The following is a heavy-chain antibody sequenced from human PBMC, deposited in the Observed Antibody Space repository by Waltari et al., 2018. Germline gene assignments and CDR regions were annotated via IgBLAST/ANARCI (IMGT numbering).Heavy chain of an antibody. D-gene: IGHD3-10*01. CDR3: ARLWFGVFDY. CDR1: GGSFSGYY. J-gene: IGHJ4*02. CDR2: INHSGST. V-gene: IGHV4-34*01. Sequence: QVQLQQWGAGLLKPSETLSLTCAVYGGSFSGYYWSWIRQPPGKGLEWIGEINHSGSTNYNPSLKSRVTISVDTSKNQFSLKLSSVTAADTAVYYCARLWFGVFDYWGQGTLVTVSS.